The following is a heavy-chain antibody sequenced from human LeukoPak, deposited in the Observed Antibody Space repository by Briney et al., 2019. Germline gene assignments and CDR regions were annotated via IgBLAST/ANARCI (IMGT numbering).Heavy chain of an antibody. J-gene: IGHJ4*02. Sequence: LAGGSLRLSCAASGFTFSSYAMSWVRQAPGKGLEWVSAISGSGGSTYYADSVKGRFTISRDNSKNTLYLQMSSLRAEDTAVYYCAKMAADGDYGDFDYWGQGTLVTVSS. V-gene: IGHV3-23*01. CDR2: ISGSGGST. CDR3: AKMAADGDYGDFDY. D-gene: IGHD4-17*01. CDR1: GFTFSSYA.